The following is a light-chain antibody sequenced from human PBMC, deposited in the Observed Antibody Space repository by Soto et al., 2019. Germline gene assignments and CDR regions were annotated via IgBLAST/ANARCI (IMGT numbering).Light chain of an antibody. Sequence: DIQMTQSPSSLSASVGDRVTITCQASQDISNYLNWYQQKPGKAPKLLTYDASNLETGVPSRFSGSGSGTDFTFTISSLQPEYIATYYCQQYDNLPITFGQGTRLEIK. V-gene: IGKV1-33*01. CDR1: QDISNY. CDR3: QQYDNLPIT. CDR2: DAS. J-gene: IGKJ5*01.